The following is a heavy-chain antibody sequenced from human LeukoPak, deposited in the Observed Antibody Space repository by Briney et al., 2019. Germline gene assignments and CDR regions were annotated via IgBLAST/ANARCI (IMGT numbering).Heavy chain of an antibody. D-gene: IGHD6-13*01. J-gene: IGHJ5*02. CDR1: GGSFSGYY. CDR3: ARDKPLVYSSSWRAGFDP. Sequence: SETLSLTCAVYGGSFSGYYWSWIRQPPGKGLEWIGEINHSGSTNYNPSLKSRVTISVDTSKNQFSLKLSSVTAADTAVYYCARDKPLVYSSSWRAGFDPWGQGTLVTVSS. CDR2: INHSGST. V-gene: IGHV4-34*01.